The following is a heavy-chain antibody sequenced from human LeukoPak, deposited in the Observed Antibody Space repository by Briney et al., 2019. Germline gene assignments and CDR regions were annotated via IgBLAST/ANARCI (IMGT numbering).Heavy chain of an antibody. D-gene: IGHD2-15*01. CDR3: SRDCSGSSCYWIH. Sequence: ASVKVSCKASGYTFSSYGISWVRQAPGQGLEWLGYISAYNGNTNYAQKVQGRITMTTDTSTSTAYMEMRSLRSDDTAVYYCSRDCSGSSCYWIHWGQGTLVTVSS. J-gene: IGHJ4*02. CDR1: GYTFSSYG. V-gene: IGHV1-18*01. CDR2: ISAYNGNT.